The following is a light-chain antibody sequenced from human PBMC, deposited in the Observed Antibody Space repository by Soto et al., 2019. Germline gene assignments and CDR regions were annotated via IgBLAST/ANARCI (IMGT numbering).Light chain of an antibody. CDR1: QSVSSY. J-gene: IGKJ5*01. Sequence: EIVLTQSPATLSLSPGERATLSCRASQSVSSYLAWYQQKPGQAPRLLIYDASNRATGIPARFSGSGSGTEFTLTISSLEPEDFAVYYCQQRSNWPPRITLGQGTRLDVK. CDR2: DAS. V-gene: IGKV3-11*01. CDR3: QQRSNWPPRIT.